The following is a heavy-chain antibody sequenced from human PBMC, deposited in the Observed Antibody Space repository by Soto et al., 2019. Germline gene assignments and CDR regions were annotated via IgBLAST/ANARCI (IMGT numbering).Heavy chain of an antibody. CDR3: AKDPHSSGYYPNYYFDY. V-gene: IGHV3-30*18. D-gene: IGHD3-22*01. CDR1: GFTFSSYG. J-gene: IGHJ4*02. Sequence: GGSLRLSCAASGFTFSSYGMHWVRQAPGKGLEWVAVISYDGSNKYYADSVKGRFTISRDNSKNTLYLQMNSLRAEDTAVYYCAKDPHSSGYYPNYYFDYWRQGTLVTVSS. CDR2: ISYDGSNK.